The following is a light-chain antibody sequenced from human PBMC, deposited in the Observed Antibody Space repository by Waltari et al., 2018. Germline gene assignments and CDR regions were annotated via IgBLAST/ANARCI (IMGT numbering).Light chain of an antibody. CDR1: SSDIGGYNY. J-gene: IGLJ2*01. Sequence: QSALTQPASVSGSPGQSITISCTGTSSDIGGYNYVSWYQQHPGKAPKLMIYDVSKRPEGVSDRFSGSKSGNTASLTISGLQAEDEADYYCSSYAPSSTVFGGGTKLTVL. V-gene: IGLV2-14*03. CDR3: SSYAPSSTV. CDR2: DVS.